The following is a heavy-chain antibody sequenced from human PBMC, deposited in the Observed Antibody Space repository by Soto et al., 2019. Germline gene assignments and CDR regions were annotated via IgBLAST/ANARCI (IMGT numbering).Heavy chain of an antibody. J-gene: IGHJ6*03. CDR1: GCSISSGSYY. D-gene: IGHD3-22*01. V-gene: IGHV4-39*02. CDR2: IYYSGTT. CDR3: ARLGCHITTCYGVPPFYSFTVV. Sequence: PSETLSFACTVSGCSISSGSYYWGWIRQPPGKGLEWIGNIYYSGTTYYNPSLEGRLTISVDTSENHFSLRLNSVTAADTAVYYCARLGCHITTCYGVPPFYSFTVVWGKGITVAVFS.